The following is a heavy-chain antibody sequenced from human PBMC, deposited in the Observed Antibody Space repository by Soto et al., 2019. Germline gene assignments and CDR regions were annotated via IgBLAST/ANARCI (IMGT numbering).Heavy chain of an antibody. CDR3: ARGHSYYDFWSGYPLDP. Sequence: ASVKVSCKASGGTFSSYAISWVRQAPGQGLEWMGGIIPIFGTANYAQKFQGRVTITADESTSTAYMELSSLRSEDTAVYYCARGHSYYDFWSGYPLDPWGQGTLVTVSS. J-gene: IGHJ5*02. CDR1: GGTFSSYA. D-gene: IGHD3-3*01. CDR2: IIPIFGTA. V-gene: IGHV1-69*13.